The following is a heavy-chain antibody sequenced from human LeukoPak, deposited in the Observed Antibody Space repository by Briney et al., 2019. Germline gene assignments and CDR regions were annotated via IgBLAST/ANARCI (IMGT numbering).Heavy chain of an antibody. CDR3: ARDTADYYGSGSYVFDY. CDR2: FNQDGTKE. CDR1: KFTFSNYW. V-gene: IGHV3-7*01. D-gene: IGHD3-10*01. Sequence: GGSLRLSCAASKFTFSNYWMSWVRQSPGKGLEWGATFNQDGTKEYYVDSVKSRFTISRDNAKNSLYLQMNSLRAEDTAVYYCARDTADYYGSGSYVFDYWGQGTLVTVSS. J-gene: IGHJ4*02.